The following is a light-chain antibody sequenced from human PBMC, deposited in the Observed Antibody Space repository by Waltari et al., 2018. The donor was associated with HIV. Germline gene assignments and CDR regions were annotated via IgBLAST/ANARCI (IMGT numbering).Light chain of an antibody. CDR2: EDD. Sequence: NFMLTQPPSVSESPGKTVTISCTRSSGSIASNYVQWYQQRPGSAPTTLNYEDDQRPSGVPARFSCSIDTSSNSASLTISGLKTEDEADYYCQSFDTSNQWIFGGGTKLTVL. J-gene: IGLJ2*01. CDR1: SGSIASNY. V-gene: IGLV6-57*03. CDR3: QSFDTSNQWI.